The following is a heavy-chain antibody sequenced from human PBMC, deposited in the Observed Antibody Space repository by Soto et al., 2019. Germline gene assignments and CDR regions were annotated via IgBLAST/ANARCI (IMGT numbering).Heavy chain of an antibody. J-gene: IGHJ4*02. CDR2: IYWDDDT. Sequence: QITLKEAGPTLVKPTQTLTLTCSFSGFSLITSGVGVGWIRQPPGKALEWLALIYWDDDTGYSTSLRNRLTPTXXTSRNQVVLTMTNMDPADTATYYCAHTMAPRIFDSWGQGTLVTVSS. CDR3: AHTMAPRIFDS. V-gene: IGHV2-5*02. CDR1: GFSLITSGVG.